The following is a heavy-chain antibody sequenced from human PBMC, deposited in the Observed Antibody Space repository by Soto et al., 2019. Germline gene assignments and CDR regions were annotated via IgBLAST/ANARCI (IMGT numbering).Heavy chain of an antibody. CDR2: IIPIFGTA. D-gene: IGHD3-22*01. CDR3: AAKYYYDSSGSFDY. Sequence: GAPVKVSCKATGGSFSSYAISWVRQTPGQGLEWMGGIIPIFGTANYAQKFQGRVTITADKSTSTAYMEPSSLRSEDTAVYYCAAKYYYDSSGSFDYWGQGTLVTVSS. J-gene: IGHJ4*02. V-gene: IGHV1-69*06. CDR1: GGSFSSYA.